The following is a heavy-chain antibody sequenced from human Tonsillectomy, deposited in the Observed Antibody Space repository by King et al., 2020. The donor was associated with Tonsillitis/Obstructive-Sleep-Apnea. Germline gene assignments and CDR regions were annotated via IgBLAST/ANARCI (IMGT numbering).Heavy chain of an antibody. J-gene: IGHJ6*03. V-gene: IGHV3-15*01. CDR1: GFTFSNAW. CDR3: TTPLSMPDRYCSSTSCYYYYYMDV. D-gene: IGHD2-2*01. Sequence: QLVQSGGGLVKPGGSLRLSCAASGFTFSNAWMNWVRQAPGKGLEWVGRIKSKTDGGTTDYAAPVKGRFTISRDDSKNTLYLQMNSLKTEDTAVYYCTTPLSMPDRYCSSTSCYYYYYMDVWGKGTTVTVSS. CDR2: IKSKTDGGTT.